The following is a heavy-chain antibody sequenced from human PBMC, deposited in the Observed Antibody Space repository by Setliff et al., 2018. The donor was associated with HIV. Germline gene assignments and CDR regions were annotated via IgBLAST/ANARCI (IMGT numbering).Heavy chain of an antibody. V-gene: IGHV4-59*08. CDR3: ARQITMVRGVYQPYYYYYMDV. D-gene: IGHD3-10*01. J-gene: IGHJ6*03. CDR2: IYYSGST. Sequence: SETLSLTCTVSGGSVSSYYWSWIRQPPGKGLEWIGYIYYSGSTNYNPSLKSRVTISVDTSKNQFSLKLSSVTAADTAVYYCARQITMVRGVYQPYYYYYMDVWGKGTTVTVSS. CDR1: GGSVSSYY.